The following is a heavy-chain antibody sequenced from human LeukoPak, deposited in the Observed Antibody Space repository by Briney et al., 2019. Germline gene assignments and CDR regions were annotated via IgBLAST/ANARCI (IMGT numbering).Heavy chain of an antibody. D-gene: IGHD2-15*01. CDR3: AKVLTLRDCSGGNCYLDH. V-gene: IGHV3-72*01. CDR2: IRNKANSYTP. CDR1: GFTFSDHY. J-gene: IGHJ4*02. Sequence: GGSLRLSCAASGFTFSDHYMEWVRQAPGKGLEWVGRIRNKANSYTPEYAASVKGRFTSSRDDSKNSLYLQMNSLRIEDTAVYFCAKVLTLRDCSGGNCYLDHWGQGDLVTVAS.